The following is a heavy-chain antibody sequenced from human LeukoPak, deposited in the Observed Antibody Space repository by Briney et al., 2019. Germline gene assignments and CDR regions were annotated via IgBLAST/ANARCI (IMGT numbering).Heavy chain of an antibody. V-gene: IGHV3-48*03. CDR1: GFTLSSYG. D-gene: IGHD6-13*01. Sequence: GGSLRLSCEASGFTLSSYGMSWVRQAPGKGLEWVPYISSSDNTIYYADSVKGRFTSSRDNSKNTLYLRMNSMRAEDTAVYCCAKGSSWSNYYYYFMYVGGKGTTVTVSS. CDR3: AKGSSWSNYYYYFMYV. J-gene: IGHJ6*03. CDR2: ISSSDNTI.